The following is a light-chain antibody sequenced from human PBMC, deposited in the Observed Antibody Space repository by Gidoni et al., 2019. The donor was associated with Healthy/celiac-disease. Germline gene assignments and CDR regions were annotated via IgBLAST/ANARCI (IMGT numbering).Light chain of an antibody. Sequence: QSALTQPASVSGSPGQSITISCTGTSSDVGGYNYVSWYQLHPGQAPKRLIYDVSNRPSGVSNRFSGSKSGNTASLTISGLQAEDEADYFCSSYTSSSTLVFGGGTKLTVL. J-gene: IGLJ3*02. CDR3: SSYTSSSTLV. V-gene: IGLV2-14*03. CDR1: SSDVGGYNY. CDR2: DVS.